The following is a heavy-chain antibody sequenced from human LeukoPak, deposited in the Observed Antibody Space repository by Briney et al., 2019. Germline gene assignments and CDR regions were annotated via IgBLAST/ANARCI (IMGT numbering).Heavy chain of an antibody. CDR1: GYTFTTYG. D-gene: IGHD3-10*01. V-gene: IGHV1-18*01. Sequence: ASVKVSCKASGYTFTTYGFSWVRQAPGQGLEWMEWISAYNGNTNYAQKLQGRVTMTTDTSRSTVYMELRSLRSDDTAVYYCARDRFYGTGSLPEGGGMDVWGQGTTVIVSS. CDR2: ISAYNGNT. J-gene: IGHJ6*02. CDR3: ARDRFYGTGSLPEGGGMDV.